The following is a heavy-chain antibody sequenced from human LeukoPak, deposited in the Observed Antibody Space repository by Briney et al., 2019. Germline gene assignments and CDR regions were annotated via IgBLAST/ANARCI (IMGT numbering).Heavy chain of an antibody. Sequence: ASVKVSCKASGYTFTSYGISWVRQAPGQGLEWMGWISAYNGNTNYAQKLQGRVTMTTDTSTSTAYMELRSLRSDDTAVYYCARGGVMITFGGVINDNWFDPWGQGTLVTVSS. J-gene: IGHJ5*02. CDR2: ISAYNGNT. V-gene: IGHV1-18*01. D-gene: IGHD3-16*02. CDR1: GYTFTSYG. CDR3: ARGGVMITFGGVINDNWFDP.